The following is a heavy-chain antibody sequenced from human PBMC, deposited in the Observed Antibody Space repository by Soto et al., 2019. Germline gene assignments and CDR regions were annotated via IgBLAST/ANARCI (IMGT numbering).Heavy chain of an antibody. V-gene: IGHV3-30-3*01. CDR1: GFTFSSYA. CDR2: ISYDGSNK. J-gene: IGHJ6*02. CDR3: ARDWDSFGDNVGYYAMAV. Sequence: PGGSLRLSCAASGFTFSSYAMHWVRQAPGKGLAWVAVISYDGSNKYYADSVKGRFTISRDNSKNTLYLQMNSLRAEDTAVYYCARDWDSFGDNVGYYAMAVWGQGTTVTVSS. D-gene: IGHD4-17*01.